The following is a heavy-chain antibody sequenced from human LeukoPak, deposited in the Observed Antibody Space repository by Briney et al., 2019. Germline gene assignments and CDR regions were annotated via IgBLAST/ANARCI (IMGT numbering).Heavy chain of an antibody. Sequence: SVKVSCKASGGTFISYAISWVRQAPGQGLEWMGGIIPIFGTANYAQKFQGRVTITADESTSTAYMELRSLRSDDTAVYYCVRDLTSPGDFDYWGQGTLVTVSS. CDR3: VRDLTSPGDFDY. CDR2: IIPIFGTA. V-gene: IGHV1-69*13. J-gene: IGHJ4*02. CDR1: GGTFISYA. D-gene: IGHD2-2*01.